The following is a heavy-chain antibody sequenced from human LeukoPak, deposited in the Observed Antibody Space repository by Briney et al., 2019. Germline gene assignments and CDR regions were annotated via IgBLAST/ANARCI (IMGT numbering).Heavy chain of an antibody. J-gene: IGHJ5*02. CDR2: IRYDGSNE. V-gene: IGHV3-30*02. CDR1: GFTFSNSG. D-gene: IGHD6-19*01. CDR3: ARSVAGITWFDP. Sequence: GGSLRLSCTASGFTFSNSGMHWVRQAPGKGLEWVAFIRYDGSNEFDVDYVKGRFTISRDNSMNTLNLQMSSLRPEDTAVYYCARSVAGITWFDPWGQGTLVTVSS.